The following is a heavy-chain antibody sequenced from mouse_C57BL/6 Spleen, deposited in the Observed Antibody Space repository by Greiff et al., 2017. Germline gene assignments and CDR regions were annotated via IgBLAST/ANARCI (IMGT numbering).Heavy chain of an antibody. Sequence: VQLQESGAELARPGASVKMSCKASGYTFTSYTMHWVKQRPGQGLEWIGYINPSSGYTKYNQKFKDKATLTADKSSSTAYMQLSSLTSEDSAVYYCARGGEFDYWGQGTTLTVSS. V-gene: IGHV1-4*01. J-gene: IGHJ2*01. CDR2: INPSSGYT. CDR1: GYTFTSYT. CDR3: ARGGEFDY.